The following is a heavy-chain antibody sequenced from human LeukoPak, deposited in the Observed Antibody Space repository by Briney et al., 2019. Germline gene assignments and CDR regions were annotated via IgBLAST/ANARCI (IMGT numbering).Heavy chain of an antibody. CDR2: IIPIFGTA. D-gene: IGHD3-22*01. V-gene: IGHV1-69*05. CDR3: ASWDYYDCSGYQGYFDY. CDR1: GGTFSSYA. J-gene: IGHJ4*02. Sequence: SVKVSCKASGGTFSSYAISWVRQAPGQGLEWMGRIIPIFGTANYAQKFQGRVTITTDESTSTAYMELSSLRSGDTAVYYCASWDYYDCSGYQGYFDYWGQGTLVTVSS.